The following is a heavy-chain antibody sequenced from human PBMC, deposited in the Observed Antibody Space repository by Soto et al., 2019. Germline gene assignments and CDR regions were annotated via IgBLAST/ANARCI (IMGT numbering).Heavy chain of an antibody. CDR1: GYTFTSYD. CDR2: MNPNSGNT. V-gene: IGHV1-8*01. CDR3: SRGWGGGADYFDS. Sequence: QVQLVQSGAEVKKPGASVKVSCKASGYTFTSYDINWVRQATGQGLEWMGWMNPNSGNTGYAQKFHGRAPITTNTSISTAYMELGSLRSEDTPVYYCSRGWGGGADYFDSWGQGTLVTVSS. J-gene: IGHJ4*02. D-gene: IGHD3-16*01.